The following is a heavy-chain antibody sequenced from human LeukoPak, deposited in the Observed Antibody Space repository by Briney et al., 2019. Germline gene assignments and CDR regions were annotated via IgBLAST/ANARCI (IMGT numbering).Heavy chain of an antibody. CDR1: GGSFSGYY. CDR2: INHSGST. CDR3: ARLHLVSSGWYPMADS. Sequence: SETLSLTCAVYGGSFSGYYWSWIRQPPGKGLEWIGEINHSGSTNYTPSLKSRVTISVDTSKNQFSLKLSSVTAADTAVYYCARLHLVSSGWYPMADSWGQGTLGTVSS. J-gene: IGHJ4*02. D-gene: IGHD6-19*01. V-gene: IGHV4-34*01.